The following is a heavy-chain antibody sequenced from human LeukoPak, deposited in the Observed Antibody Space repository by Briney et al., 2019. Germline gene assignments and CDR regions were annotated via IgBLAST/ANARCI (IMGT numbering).Heavy chain of an antibody. CDR2: INHSGST. Sequence: SETLSLTCAVYGGSFSGYYWSWIRQPPGKGLEWIGEINHSGSTNYNPSLKSRVTISVDTSKNQFSLELSSVTAADTAVYYCARKSFRRGYSYGFDYWGQGTLVTVSS. V-gene: IGHV4-34*01. CDR3: ARKSFRRGYSYGFDY. J-gene: IGHJ4*02. D-gene: IGHD5-18*01. CDR1: GGSFSGYY.